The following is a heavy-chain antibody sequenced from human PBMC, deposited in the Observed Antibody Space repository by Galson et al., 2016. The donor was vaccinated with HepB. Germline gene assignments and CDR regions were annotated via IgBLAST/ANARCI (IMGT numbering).Heavy chain of an antibody. CDR2: INHSGTT. CDR1: AGSISSGGYY. V-gene: IGHV4-31*03. Sequence: TLSLPCSVSAGSISSGGYYWSWIRQHPGKGLEWIGYINHSGTTYYNPSLSSRAAIAVDTSKKQFSLEVSSVTAADTAVYYCARVSGNAFDIWGHGTMVTVSS. J-gene: IGHJ3*02. CDR3: ARVSGNAFDI.